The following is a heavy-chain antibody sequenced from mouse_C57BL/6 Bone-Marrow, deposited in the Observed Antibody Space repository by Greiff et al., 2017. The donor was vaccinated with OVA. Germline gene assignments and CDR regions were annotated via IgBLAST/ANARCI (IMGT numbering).Heavy chain of an antibody. J-gene: IGHJ2*01. CDR3: AREGDWEYYFDY. V-gene: IGHV1-26*01. CDR1: GYTFTDYY. CDR2: INPNNGGT. Sequence: EVQLQQSGPELVKPGASVKISCKASGYTFTDYYMNWVKQSHGKSLEWIGDINPNNGGTSYNQKFKGKATLTVDKSSSTAYMELRSLTSEDSAVYYCAREGDWEYYFDYWGQGTTLTVSS. D-gene: IGHD4-1*01.